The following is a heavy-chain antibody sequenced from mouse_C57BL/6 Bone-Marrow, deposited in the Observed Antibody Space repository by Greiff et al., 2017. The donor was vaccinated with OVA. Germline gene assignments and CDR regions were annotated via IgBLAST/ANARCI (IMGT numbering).Heavy chain of an antibody. CDR1: GYTFTDYY. Sequence: VQLQQSGAELVRPGASVKLSCKASGYTFTDYYINWVKQRPGQGLEWIARIYPGSGNTYYNEKFKGKATLTAEKSSSTAYMQLSSLTSEDSAVYFCARYGELRPWFAYWGQGTLVTVSA. J-gene: IGHJ3*01. CDR2: IYPGSGNT. D-gene: IGHD3-2*02. CDR3: ARYGELRPWFAY. V-gene: IGHV1-76*01.